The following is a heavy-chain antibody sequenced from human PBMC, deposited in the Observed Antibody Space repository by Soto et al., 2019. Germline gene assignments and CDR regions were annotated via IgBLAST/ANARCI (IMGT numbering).Heavy chain of an antibody. D-gene: IGHD3-16*01. CDR2: LYRCDSDT. J-gene: IGHJ6*02. CDR1: AYNYNLHW. Sequence: ASLKIDCRRSAYNYNLHWISWVRQKPGRGLEWMGILYRCDSDTRYNPSFQRQVTIAVDKSINTAYLQWDSLEASYTATYYCARHLRSYDFFQYYYGIDVWGQGSTVTVSS. CDR3: ARHLRSYDFFQYYYGIDV. V-gene: IGHV5-51*01.